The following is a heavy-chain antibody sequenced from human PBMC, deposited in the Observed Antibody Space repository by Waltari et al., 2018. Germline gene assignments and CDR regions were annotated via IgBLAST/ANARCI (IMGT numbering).Heavy chain of an antibody. V-gene: IGHV4-59*11. CDR2: IYYSGST. CDR3: ARGEVHDYSTYYFDY. D-gene: IGHD4-4*01. CDR1: GGSISSHY. J-gene: IGHJ4*02. Sequence: QVQLQESGPGLVKPSETLSLTCTVSGGSISSHYWSWIRQPPGKGLEWIGYIYYSGSTNYNPSLKSRVTISVDTSKNQFSLKLSSVTAADTAVYYCARGEVHDYSTYYFDYWGQGTLVTVSS.